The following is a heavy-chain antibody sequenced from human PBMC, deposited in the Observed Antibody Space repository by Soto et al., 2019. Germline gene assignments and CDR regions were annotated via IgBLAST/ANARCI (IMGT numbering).Heavy chain of an antibody. V-gene: IGHV3-23*01. CDR3: AKDNGGRASDY. J-gene: IGHJ4*02. CDR2: ISGSGDNT. CDR1: GFTFSNYA. Sequence: EAQLLESGGDLVQPGGSLRLSCAASGFTFSNYAMSWVRQAPGKGLEWVSAISGSGDNTYYADSVKGRFTISRDKSKNTLYLQMSSLGVEDTAVYYCAKDNGGRASDYWGQGTLVTVSS. D-gene: IGHD4-17*01.